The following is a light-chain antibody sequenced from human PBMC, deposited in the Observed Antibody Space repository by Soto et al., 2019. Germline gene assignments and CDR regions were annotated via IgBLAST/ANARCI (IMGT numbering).Light chain of an antibody. CDR3: QQRFSWPPWT. V-gene: IGKV3-11*01. CDR2: DTS. CDR1: EDVDIY. J-gene: IGKJ1*01. Sequence: EVVLTQSPATLSLSPGGRATLSCRASEDVDIYLAWYQQRPCQAPRLLIYDTSKRATGIPARFTGTGSGTDFTLTISSLEPEDFAVYYCQQRFSWPPWTFGQGTKVEIK.